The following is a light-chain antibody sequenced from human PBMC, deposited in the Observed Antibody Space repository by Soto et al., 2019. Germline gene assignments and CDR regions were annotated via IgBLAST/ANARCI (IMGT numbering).Light chain of an antibody. Sequence: DIVMTQSPDSLSVSLGESATVNCKSSQSLLYSSNNKNYLAWYQQKPGQPPKMLIYWASSRESGVPDRFSGSGSGTDFTLTISSLQAEDVAVYYCQQYYSSPLTFGGGTKVDIK. CDR1: QSLLYSSNNKNY. CDR3: QQYYSSPLT. V-gene: IGKV4-1*01. CDR2: WAS. J-gene: IGKJ4*01.